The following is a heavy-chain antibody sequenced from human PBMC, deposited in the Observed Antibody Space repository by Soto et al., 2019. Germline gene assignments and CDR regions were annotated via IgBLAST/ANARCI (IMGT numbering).Heavy chain of an antibody. V-gene: IGHV3-23*01. CDR3: AKVKSGWFGAPNAFDI. Sequence: EVQLLESGGGLVQPGGSLRLSCEASGFTFSSYAMSWVRQAPGKGLEWVSAISGSGGSTYYADSVKGRFTISRDNSKNTLYLQMNSLRAEDTAVYYCAKVKSGWFGAPNAFDIWGQGTMVTVSS. D-gene: IGHD3-10*01. CDR1: GFTFSSYA. J-gene: IGHJ3*02. CDR2: ISGSGGST.